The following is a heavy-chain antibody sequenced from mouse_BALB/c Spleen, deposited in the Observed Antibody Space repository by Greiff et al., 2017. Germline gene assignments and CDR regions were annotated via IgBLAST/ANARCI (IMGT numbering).Heavy chain of an antibody. Sequence: EVKLVESGGGLVKPGGSLKLSCAASGFTFSSYTMSWVRQTPEKRLEWVATISNGGSYTYYPDSVKGRFTISRDNAKNTLYLQMSSLKSEDTAMYYCTRDGTTGFAYWGQGTLVTVSA. V-gene: IGHV5-6-4*01. CDR1: GFTFSSYT. CDR2: ISNGGSYT. CDR3: TRDGTTGFAY. J-gene: IGHJ3*01. D-gene: IGHD1-1*01.